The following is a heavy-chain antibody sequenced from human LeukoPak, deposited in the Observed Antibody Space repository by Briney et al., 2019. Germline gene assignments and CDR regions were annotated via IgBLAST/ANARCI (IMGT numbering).Heavy chain of an antibody. J-gene: IGHJ4*02. V-gene: IGHV4-61*05. D-gene: IGHD3-16*01. CDR3: ASYDYVWGSLDF. Sequence: PSETLSLTCTVSGGSIRSSYYYWGWIRQPPGKGLEWIGDIYHTGSTNYNPSLKSRVTFSLDKSKNHFALKLTSVTVADTAIYYCASYDYVWGSLDFWGQGTLVPVSS. CDR1: GGSIRSSYYY. CDR2: IYHTGST.